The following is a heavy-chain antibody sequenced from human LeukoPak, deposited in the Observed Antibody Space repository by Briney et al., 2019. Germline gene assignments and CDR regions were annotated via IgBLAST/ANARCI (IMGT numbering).Heavy chain of an antibody. CDR1: GFTFSSYS. CDR2: ISSSSSYI. D-gene: IGHD1-7*01. Sequence: GGSLRLSCAASGFTFSSYSMTWVRQAPGKGLEWVSSISSSSSYIYYADSVKGRFTISRDNAKNSLYLQMNSLRAEDTAVYYCARGYNWNYASWFDPWGQGTLVTVSS. V-gene: IGHV3-21*01. CDR3: ARGYNWNYASWFDP. J-gene: IGHJ5*02.